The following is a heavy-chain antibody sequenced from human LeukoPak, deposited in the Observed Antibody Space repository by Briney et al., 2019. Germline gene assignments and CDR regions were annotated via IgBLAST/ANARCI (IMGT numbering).Heavy chain of an antibody. CDR2: IIPIFGTA. D-gene: IGHD3-3*01. CDR1: GGTFSSYA. V-gene: IGHV1-69*13. CDR3: ARGSYYDLWSCYLDY. J-gene: IGHJ4*02. Sequence: GASVKVSCKASGGTFSSYALSWVRQAPGQGLEWMGGIIPIFGTANYAQKFQGRVTITADESTSTAYMELSSLRSEDTAVYYCARGSYYDLWSCYLDYWGQGTLVTVSS.